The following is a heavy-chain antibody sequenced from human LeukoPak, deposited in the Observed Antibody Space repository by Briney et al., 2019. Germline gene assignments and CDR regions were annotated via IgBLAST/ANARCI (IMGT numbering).Heavy chain of an antibody. CDR1: GGSFSGYY. J-gene: IGHJ3*02. D-gene: IGHD3-3*01. CDR2: INHSGST. Sequence: SETLSLTCAVYGGSFSGYYWSWIRQPPGKGLEWIGEINHSGSTNYNPSLKSRVTISVDTSKNQFSLKLSSVTAADTAVYYCARAASSYYDFWSGYYEQVAFDIWGQGTMVTVSS. CDR3: ARAASSYYDFWSGYYEQVAFDI. V-gene: IGHV4-34*01.